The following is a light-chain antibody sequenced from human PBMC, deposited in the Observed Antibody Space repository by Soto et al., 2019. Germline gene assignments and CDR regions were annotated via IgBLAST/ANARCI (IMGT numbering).Light chain of an antibody. Sequence: IQMTQSPATLSASVGDRVVWTWRASQNINKWLAWYQQKPGKAPKFLIYDASTLETGVPSRFSGSGSGTEFTLTISSLQPDDFATFYCQQCDTFPRTFGQGTKVDIK. J-gene: IGKJ1*01. CDR1: QNINKW. CDR3: QQCDTFPRT. CDR2: DAS. V-gene: IGKV1-5*01.